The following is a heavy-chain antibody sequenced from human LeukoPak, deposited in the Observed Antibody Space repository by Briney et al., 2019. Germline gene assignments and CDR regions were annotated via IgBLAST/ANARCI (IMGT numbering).Heavy chain of an antibody. CDR3: AREAFMDYFDY. V-gene: IGHV3-7*01. J-gene: IGHJ4*02. Sequence: GGSLRLSCAASGFTFSSYCMSWVRQAPGKGLEWVANIKQDGSEKYYVDSVKGRFTISRDNAKNSLYLQMNSLRAEDTAVYYCAREAFMDYFDYWGQGTLVTVSS. CDR1: GFTFSSYC. CDR2: IKQDGSEK.